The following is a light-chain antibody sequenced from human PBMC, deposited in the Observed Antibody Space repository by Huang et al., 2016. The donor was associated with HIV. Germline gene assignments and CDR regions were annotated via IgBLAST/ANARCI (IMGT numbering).Light chain of an antibody. J-gene: IGKJ3*01. Sequence: IVMTQSPLYLPVTPGQPAFVSCRSNQSLLHDNGHNYLDWYFQKPGQSPQLLIYLGSIRASGVPDRFSAGGFGTDFTLIISRVETEDVGIYFCMQFLQIQYTFGPGTRVDL. CDR1: QSLLHDNGHNY. V-gene: IGKV2-28*01. CDR2: LGS. CDR3: MQFLQIQYT.